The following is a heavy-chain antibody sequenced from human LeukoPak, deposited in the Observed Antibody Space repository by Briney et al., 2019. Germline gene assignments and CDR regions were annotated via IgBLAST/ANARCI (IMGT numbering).Heavy chain of an antibody. Sequence: ASMKVSCKTSGYTFTGYDINWVRQAAGQGFEWMGWMHPNSGDTGYAHNLQGRITITRDSSTATVFMELSSLRSEDTAMYYCARGRLNGNVDFWGQGTLVTVSS. CDR1: GYTFTGYD. CDR2: MHPNSGDT. J-gene: IGHJ4*02. V-gene: IGHV1-8*01. CDR3: ARGRLNGNVDF. D-gene: IGHD1-20*01.